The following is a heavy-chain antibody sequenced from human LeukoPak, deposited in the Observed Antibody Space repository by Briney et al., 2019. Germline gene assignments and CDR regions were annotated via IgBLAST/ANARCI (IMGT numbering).Heavy chain of an antibody. Sequence: PSETLSLTCALYGGSFSGYYWSWIRRPPGKGLEWIGEVNHSGSTNYNPSLKSRVTISVDTSKNQFSLKLSSVTAADTAVYYCARRRYCSSTSCYSTNWFDPWGQGTLVTVSS. CDR3: ARRRYCSSTSCYSTNWFDP. D-gene: IGHD2-2*01. V-gene: IGHV4-34*01. J-gene: IGHJ5*02. CDR1: GGSFSGYY. CDR2: VNHSGST.